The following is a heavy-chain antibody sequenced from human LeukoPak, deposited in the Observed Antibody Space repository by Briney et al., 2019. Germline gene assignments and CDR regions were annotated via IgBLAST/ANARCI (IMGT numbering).Heavy chain of an antibody. Sequence: ASVKVSCKASGYSFTRYGISWVRQAPGQGLEWMGWISAYNGNTNYAQKLQGRVTMTTDTSTSTAYMELRSLRSDDTAVYYCARDLGSGSGSYYPAFDYWGQGTLVTVSS. V-gene: IGHV1-18*01. CDR2: ISAYNGNT. CDR3: ARDLGSGSGSYYPAFDY. J-gene: IGHJ4*02. D-gene: IGHD3-10*01. CDR1: GYSFTRYG.